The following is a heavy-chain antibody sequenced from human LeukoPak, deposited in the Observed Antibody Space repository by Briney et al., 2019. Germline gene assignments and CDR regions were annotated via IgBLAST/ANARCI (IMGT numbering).Heavy chain of an antibody. CDR1: GFTFSSYG. J-gene: IGHJ4*02. V-gene: IGHV3-33*01. CDR3: ASWRSGLDWSTFDY. Sequence: PGGSLRLSCAASGFTFSSYGMYWVRQAPGKGLEWVAVIWYDGSKRYYADSVKGRFTISRDNSKNTVYLQMNSLRAEDTAVYYCASWRSGLDWSTFDYWGQGTLVTVSS. CDR2: IWYDGSKR. D-gene: IGHD3-9*01.